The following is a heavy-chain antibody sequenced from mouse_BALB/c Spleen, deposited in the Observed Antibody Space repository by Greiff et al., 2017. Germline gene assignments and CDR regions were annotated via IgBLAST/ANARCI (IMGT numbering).Heavy chain of an antibody. Sequence: DVHLVESGGGLVKPGGSLKLSCAASGFTFSDYYMYWVRQTPEKRLEWVATISDGGSYTYYPDSVKGRFTISRDNAKNNLYLQMSSLKSEDTAMYYCARDYYGSSYVRDYYAMDYWGQGTSVTVSS. D-gene: IGHD1-1*01. V-gene: IGHV5-4*02. CDR3: ARDYYGSSYVRDYYAMDY. J-gene: IGHJ4*01. CDR2: ISDGGSYT. CDR1: GFTFSDYY.